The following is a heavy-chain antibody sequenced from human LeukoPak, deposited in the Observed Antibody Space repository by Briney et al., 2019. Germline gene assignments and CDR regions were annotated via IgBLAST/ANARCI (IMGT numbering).Heavy chain of an antibody. CDR1: GFTFSSYS. J-gene: IGHJ4*02. D-gene: IGHD3-22*01. Sequence: GGSLRLSCAASGFTFSSYSMNWVRQAPGKGLEWVSYISSSSSTIYYADSVKGRFTISRDNAKSSLYLQMNSLRAEDTAVYYCARDRLAYYYDSSGPRWGQGTLVTVSS. CDR2: ISSSSSTI. CDR3: ARDRLAYYYDSSGPR. V-gene: IGHV3-48*04.